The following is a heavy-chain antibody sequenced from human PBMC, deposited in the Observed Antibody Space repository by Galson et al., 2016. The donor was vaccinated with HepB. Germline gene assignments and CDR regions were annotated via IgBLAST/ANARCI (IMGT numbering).Heavy chain of an antibody. V-gene: IGHV4-61*01. CDR2: IYYSGNT. CDR1: GGSVSSESYY. D-gene: IGHD3-10*01. Sequence: ETLSLTCNVSGGSVSSESYYWNWIRQPPGKGLEWIGYIYYSGNTNYNPSLKSRVTISVDTSKNQFSLKLSSVTAADTAIYYCARDSGLRYIYGSYFDSWGQGTRVTVSS. CDR3: ARDSGLRYIYGSYFDS. J-gene: IGHJ4*02.